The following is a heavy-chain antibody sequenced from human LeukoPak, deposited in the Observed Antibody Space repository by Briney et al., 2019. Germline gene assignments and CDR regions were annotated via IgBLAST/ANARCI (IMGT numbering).Heavy chain of an antibody. CDR3: ARGPITMVRGVIISLAFDY. V-gene: IGHV1-69*13. J-gene: IGHJ4*02. D-gene: IGHD3-10*01. Sequence: ASVKVSCKASGGTFSSYAISWVRQAPGQGLEWMGGIIPIFGTANYAQKFQGRVTITADESTSTAYMELSSLRSEDTAVYYCARGPITMVRGVIISLAFDYWGQGTLVTVSS. CDR2: IIPIFGTA. CDR1: GGTFSSYA.